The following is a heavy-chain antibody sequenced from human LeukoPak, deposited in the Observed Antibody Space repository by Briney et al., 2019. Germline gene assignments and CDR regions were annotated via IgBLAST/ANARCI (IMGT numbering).Heavy chain of an antibody. CDR2: TSYDGSNK. D-gene: IGHD2-15*01. Sequence: PGGSLRLSCAASGFTFSTYAIHWVRQAPGKGLDWVAATSYDGSNKYYADSVKGRFTISRDNSKNILYLQMNSLRGEDTAVYYCARGQYSPDYWGQGTLVTVSS. CDR3: ARGQYSPDY. J-gene: IGHJ4*02. CDR1: GFTFSTYA. V-gene: IGHV3-30-3*01.